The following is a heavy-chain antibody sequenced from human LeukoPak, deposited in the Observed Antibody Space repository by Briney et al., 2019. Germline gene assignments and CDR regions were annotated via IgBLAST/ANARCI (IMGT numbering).Heavy chain of an antibody. CDR1: GFTLSSYA. J-gene: IGHJ4*02. V-gene: IGHV3-23*01. D-gene: IGHD2-2*01. CDR2: ISGSGEST. Sequence: GGSLRLSCAASGFTLSSYAMSWVRQAPGTGLERVSGISGSGESTYYADSVKGRFTISRDNSKNTLYLQMNSLRAEDTAVYYCARTRSCSSTSCYVDSWGQGTLVTVSS. CDR3: ARTRSCSSTSCYVDS.